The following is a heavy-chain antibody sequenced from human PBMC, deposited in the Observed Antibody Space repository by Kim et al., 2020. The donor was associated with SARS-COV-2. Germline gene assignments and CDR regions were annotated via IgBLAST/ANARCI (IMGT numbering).Heavy chain of an antibody. CDR2: T. Sequence: TSYAQKFQGRVTMTRDTSTSTVYMELSSLRSEDTAVYYCAREWDAAVLDYWGQGTLVTVYS. J-gene: IGHJ4*02. CDR3: AREWDAAVLDY. D-gene: IGHD1-26*01. V-gene: IGHV1-46*01.